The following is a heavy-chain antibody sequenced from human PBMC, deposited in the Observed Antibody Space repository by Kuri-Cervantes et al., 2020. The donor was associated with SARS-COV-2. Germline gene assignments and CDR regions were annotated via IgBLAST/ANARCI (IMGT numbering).Heavy chain of an antibody. CDR3: ARVLSQWFGDGRSQSNDASDL. Sequence: SETLSLTCTVSGGSISNDYWSWIRQSPGKGLEWIGHIYYSGSSSYNPSLRSRLTISVDTSKRQIFLRLSSVTAADTAIYFCARVLSQWFGDGRSQSNDASDLWGQGTMVTVSS. V-gene: IGHV4-59*01. J-gene: IGHJ3*01. D-gene: IGHD3-10*01. CDR2: IYYSGSS. CDR1: GGSISNDY.